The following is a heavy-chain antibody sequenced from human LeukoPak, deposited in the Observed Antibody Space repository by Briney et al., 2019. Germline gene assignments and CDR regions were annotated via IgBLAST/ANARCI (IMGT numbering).Heavy chain of an antibody. D-gene: IGHD6-6*01. Sequence: SETLSLTCTVSGGSISSSSYYWGWIRQPPGKWLEWIGSIYYSGSTYYNPSLKSRVTISLDTSKNQFSLKLSSVTAADTAVYYCARCKAARRAPGMSRRYYYYYMDVWGKGTTVTVSS. CDR2: IYYSGST. J-gene: IGHJ6*03. CDR3: ARCKAARRAPGMSRRYYYYYMDV. CDR1: GGSISSSSYY. V-gene: IGHV4-39*07.